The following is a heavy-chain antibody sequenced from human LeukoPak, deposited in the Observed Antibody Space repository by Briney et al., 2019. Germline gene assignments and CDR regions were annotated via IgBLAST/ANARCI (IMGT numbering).Heavy chain of an antibody. CDR3: ARDLRYSSQRPHFNWFDP. CDR2: IYYSGST. Sequence: SETLSLTCTVSGGSISSSSYYWGWIRQPPGKGLEWIGSIYYSGSTYYNPSLKSRVTISVDTSKNQFSLKLSSVTAADTAVYYCARDLRYSSQRPHFNWFDPWGQGTLVTVSS. CDR1: GGSISSSSYY. J-gene: IGHJ5*02. V-gene: IGHV4-39*07. D-gene: IGHD6-19*01.